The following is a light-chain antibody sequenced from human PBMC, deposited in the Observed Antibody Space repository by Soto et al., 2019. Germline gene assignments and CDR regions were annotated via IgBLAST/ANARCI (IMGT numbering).Light chain of an antibody. Sequence: QSALTQPASVSGSPGQSITISCTGTSNDVGGYNLVSWYQHHPDKAPKLIIYEATKRPSGVSDRFSGSRSGNTASLTISALQDEDEADYSCCSFSGGATYVFGGGTKLTVL. J-gene: IGLJ2*01. CDR1: SNDVGGYNL. V-gene: IGLV2-23*01. CDR3: CSFSGGATYV. CDR2: EAT.